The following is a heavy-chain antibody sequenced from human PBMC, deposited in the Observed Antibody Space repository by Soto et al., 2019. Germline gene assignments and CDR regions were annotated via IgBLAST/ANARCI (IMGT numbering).Heavy chain of an antibody. Sequence: PGGSLRLSCAASGFTVSSNYMSWVRQVPGKGLEWVSVIYSGGSTYYADSVKGRFTISRDNSKNTLYLQMNSLRAEDTAVYYCARHRSQSPLNWFDPWGQGTLVTVSS. D-gene: IGHD3-10*01. CDR3: ARHRSQSPLNWFDP. CDR1: GFTVSSNY. J-gene: IGHJ5*02. CDR2: IYSGGST. V-gene: IGHV3-53*01.